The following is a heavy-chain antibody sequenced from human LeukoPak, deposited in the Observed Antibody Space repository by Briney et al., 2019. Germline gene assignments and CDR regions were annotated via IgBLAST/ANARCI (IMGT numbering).Heavy chain of an antibody. D-gene: IGHD6-6*01. CDR2: INPNSGGT. CDR1: GYTFTSYD. J-gene: IGHJ4*02. Sequence: ASVKVSCKASGYTFTSYDINWVRQATGQGLEWMGWINPNSGGTNYAQKFQGRVTMTRDTSISTAYMELSRLRSDDTAVYYCARGGRSSSSLDYWGQGTLVTVSS. V-gene: IGHV1-2*02. CDR3: ARGGRSSSSLDY.